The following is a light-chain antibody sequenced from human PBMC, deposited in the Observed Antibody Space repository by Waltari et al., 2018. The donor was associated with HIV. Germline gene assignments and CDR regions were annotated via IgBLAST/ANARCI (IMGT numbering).Light chain of an antibody. J-gene: IGKJ1*01. CDR1: QSISSN. V-gene: IGKV1-39*01. CDR2: AAS. Sequence: DIQMTQSPSSLSASIGGRVTITFRSSQSISSNLNWYQQKPGKAPKLLIYAASSLQSGVPSRFSGSGSGTDFTLTISSLQPEDFVTYHCEQSYNSPRTFGQGTKVEIK. CDR3: EQSYNSPRT.